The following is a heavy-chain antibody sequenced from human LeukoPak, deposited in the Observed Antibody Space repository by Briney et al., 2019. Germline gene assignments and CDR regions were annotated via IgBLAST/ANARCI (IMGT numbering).Heavy chain of an antibody. D-gene: IGHD1-7*01. V-gene: IGHV3-21*01. CDR1: GFTFSSYS. Sequence: PGGSLRLSCAASGFTFSSYSMNWVRQAPGKGPEWVSYISSSSYIYYADSVKGRFTISRDNAKNSLYLQMNSLRAEDTAVYYCESGQTSITATFDYWGQGTLVTVSS. J-gene: IGHJ4*02. CDR2: ISSSSYI. CDR3: ESGQTSITATFDY.